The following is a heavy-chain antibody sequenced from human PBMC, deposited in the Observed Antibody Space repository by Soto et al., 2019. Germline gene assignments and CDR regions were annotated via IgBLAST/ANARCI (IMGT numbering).Heavy chain of an antibody. D-gene: IGHD1-26*01. CDR2: IFYGGST. J-gene: IGHJ6*02. CDR1: GGSISSSRYY. CDR3: ASTYLLHYGMDV. Sequence: SETLSLTCTVSGGSISSSRYYWGWVRQPPGKGLEWIGNIFYGGSTYYNPSLKSRVTTSVDTSKNQFSLRLSSVTAADTAVYYCASTYLLHYGMDVWGLGTTVTVSS. V-gene: IGHV4-39*01.